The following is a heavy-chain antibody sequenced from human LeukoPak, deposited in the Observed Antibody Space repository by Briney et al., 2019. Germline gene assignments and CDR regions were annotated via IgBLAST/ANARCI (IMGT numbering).Heavy chain of an antibody. CDR1: GGPISSYY. CDR2: INHSGSP. D-gene: IGHD3-22*01. Sequence: WETLSLTCSVSGGPISSYYWSWIRQPPGKGLEWIGEINHSGSPNYNPSRKSRVTISVDTSKNQFSLKLSSVTAADTAVYYCARLGEDSSGYYYTLKGFSFDYWGQGTLVTVSS. V-gene: IGHV4-34*01. J-gene: IGHJ4*02. CDR3: ARLGEDSSGYYYTLKGFSFDY.